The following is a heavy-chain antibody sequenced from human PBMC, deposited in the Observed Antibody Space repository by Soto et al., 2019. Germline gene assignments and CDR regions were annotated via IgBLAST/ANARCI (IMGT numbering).Heavy chain of an antibody. J-gene: IGHJ4*02. Sequence: ASVKVSCKASGYTFSDYYIHWVRQAPGQGLEWMGWINPHSGGTKYAPKFQGGVTMTRYTSITTAYTELSRLRSGDTAMSYWAREPATAKPEGVDFWGQGTLVTVSS. CDR2: INPHSGGT. CDR1: GYTFSDYY. CDR3: AREPATAKPEGVDF. V-gene: IGHV1-2*02. D-gene: IGHD1-1*01.